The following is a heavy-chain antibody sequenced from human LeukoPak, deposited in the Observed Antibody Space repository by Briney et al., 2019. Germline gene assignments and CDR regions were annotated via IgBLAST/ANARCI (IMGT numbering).Heavy chain of an antibody. CDR2: IYYSGST. Sequence: SETLSLTRTVSGDSLSSNSYHGGWSRQPPGEGRVGIGSIYYSGSTYYNLSLKSRVTISVDTSKNQLSLKLSSVTAADTAVYYCARRVAAAGDYVLDSWGQGTLVTVSS. V-gene: IGHV4-39*01. CDR3: ARRVAAAGDYVLDS. J-gene: IGHJ4*02. CDR1: GDSLSSNSYH. D-gene: IGHD6-13*01.